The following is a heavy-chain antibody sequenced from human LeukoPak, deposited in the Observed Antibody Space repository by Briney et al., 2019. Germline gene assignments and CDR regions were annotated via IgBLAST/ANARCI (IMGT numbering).Heavy chain of an antibody. CDR3: AKRTMTYWYFDL. Sequence: PGGSLRLSCAASGFTFSGYAMTWVRQAPGKGLEWVSAIRGGDGSTNYADSVKGRFTISRDNSKNTLYLQMNSLRAEDTAVYYCAKRTMTYWYFDLWGRGTLVTVSS. V-gene: IGHV3-23*01. J-gene: IGHJ2*01. CDR2: IRGGDGST. CDR1: GFTFSGYA.